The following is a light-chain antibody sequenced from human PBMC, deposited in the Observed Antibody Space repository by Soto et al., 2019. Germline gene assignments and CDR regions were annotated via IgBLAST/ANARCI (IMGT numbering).Light chain of an antibody. J-gene: IGKJ4*01. Sequence: ENVLTQSTATLSLSPGEGATLSCSASQSVSSYLAWYQQKHGQAPRLLIYDASNRATGIPVRFSGSGSGTDFTLTISSLEPADFGVYYCQQRSNWPLTFGGGTKVEIK. V-gene: IGKV3-11*01. CDR1: QSVSSY. CDR3: QQRSNWPLT. CDR2: DAS.